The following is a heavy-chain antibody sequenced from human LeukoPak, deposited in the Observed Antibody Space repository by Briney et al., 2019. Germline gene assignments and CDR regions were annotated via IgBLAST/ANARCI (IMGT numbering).Heavy chain of an antibody. CDR1: GFTFSSAW. J-gene: IGHJ4*02. D-gene: IGHD6-6*01. CDR3: TTDRLAARQY. V-gene: IGHV3-15*01. Sequence: GGSLRLSCAASGFTFSSAWMSWVRQAPGKGLEWVSRIKSKTDGGTTDYAAPVKGRFTISRDDSKNTLYLQMNSLKTEDTAVYYCTTDRLAARQYWGQGTLVTVSS. CDR2: IKSKTDGGTT.